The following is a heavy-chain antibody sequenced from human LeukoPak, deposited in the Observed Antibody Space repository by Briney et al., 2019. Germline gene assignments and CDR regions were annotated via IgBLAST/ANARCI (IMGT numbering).Heavy chain of an antibody. CDR2: IYYSGST. Sequence: PSETLSLTCTVSGGSISSSSYYWGWIRQPPGKGLEWIGSIYYSGSTYYNPSLKSRVTISVDTSKNQFSLKLSSVTAADTAVYYWARDLPPGSYWGEGTLVTVSS. J-gene: IGHJ4*02. CDR1: GGSISSSSYY. V-gene: IGHV4-39*07. CDR3: ARDLPPGSY.